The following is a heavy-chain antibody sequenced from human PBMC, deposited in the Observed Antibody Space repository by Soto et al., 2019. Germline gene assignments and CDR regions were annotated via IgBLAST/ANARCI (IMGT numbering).Heavy chain of an antibody. Sequence: SSYEMNWVRQAPGKGLEWVSYISSSGSTIYYADSVKGRFTISRDNAKNSLYLQMNSLRAEDTAVYYCARDYGLLWFGEVSDAFDIWGQGTMVTVSS. D-gene: IGHD3-10*01. CDR2: ISSSGSTI. J-gene: IGHJ3*02. CDR1: SSYE. CDR3: ARDYGLLWFGEVSDAFDI. V-gene: IGHV3-48*03.